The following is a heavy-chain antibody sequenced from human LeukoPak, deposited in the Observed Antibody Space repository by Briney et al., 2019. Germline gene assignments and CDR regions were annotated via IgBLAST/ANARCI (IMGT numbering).Heavy chain of an antibody. V-gene: IGHV4-59*08. J-gene: IGHJ4*02. CDR1: GGSISNNY. Sequence: TSETLSLTCSVSGGSISNNYWSWIRQPPEKGLEWIGYIHSSGSTDYNPSFKSRVVVSVDTSKNQFSLKLYSVTAADTAVYYCARHGLKLVGASTIYFDNWAREPWSPSPQ. D-gene: IGHD1-26*01. CDR3: ARHGLKLVGASTIYFDN. CDR2: IHSSGST.